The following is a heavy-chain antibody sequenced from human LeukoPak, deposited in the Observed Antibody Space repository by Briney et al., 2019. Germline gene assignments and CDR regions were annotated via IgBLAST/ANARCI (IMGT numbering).Heavy chain of an antibody. CDR3: ARVNRDYYYYGMDV. CDR2: ISGSGGST. V-gene: IGHV3-23*01. J-gene: IGHJ6*02. D-gene: IGHD1-14*01. CDR1: GFTFSSYA. Sequence: PGGSLRLSCAASGFTFSSYAMSWVRQAPGKGLEWVSAISGSGGSTYYADSVKGRFTISRDNSKNTLYLQMNSLRAGDTAVYYCARVNRDYYYYGMDVWGQGTTVTVSS.